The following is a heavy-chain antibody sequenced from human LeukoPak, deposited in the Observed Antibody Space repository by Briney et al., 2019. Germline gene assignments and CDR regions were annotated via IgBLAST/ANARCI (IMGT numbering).Heavy chain of an antibody. D-gene: IGHD6-13*01. V-gene: IGHV3-11*01. Sequence: GGSLRLSCAASGFTFSDYYMSWLRQAPGKGLEWVSYISSSGSTIYYADSVKGRFTISRDNAKNSLYLQMNSLRAEDTAVYYCARRIAAAVYYGMDVWGQGTTVTVSS. CDR2: ISSSGSTI. J-gene: IGHJ6*02. CDR3: ARRIAAAVYYGMDV. CDR1: GFTFSDYY.